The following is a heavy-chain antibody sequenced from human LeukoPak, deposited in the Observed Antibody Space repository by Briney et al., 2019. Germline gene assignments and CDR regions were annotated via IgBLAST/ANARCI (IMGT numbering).Heavy chain of an antibody. D-gene: IGHD3-10*02. J-gene: IGHJ6*04. CDR2: ISSSGSTI. CDR3: AELGITMIGGV. V-gene: IGHV3-48*04. Sequence: SGGSLRLSCEASGFTFTTYSMTWVRQAPGKGLEWVSYISSSGSTIYYADSVKGRFTISRDNAKNSLYLQMNSLRAEDTAVYYCAELGITMIGGVWGKGTTVTISS. CDR1: GFTFTTYS.